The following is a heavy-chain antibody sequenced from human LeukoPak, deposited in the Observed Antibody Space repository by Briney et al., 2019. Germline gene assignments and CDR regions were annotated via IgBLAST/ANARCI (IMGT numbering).Heavy chain of an antibody. CDR2: INHSGST. Sequence: PETLSLTCAVYGGSFSGYYWSWIRQPPGKGLEWIGEINHSGSTNYNPSLKSRVTISVDTSKNQFSLKLSSVTAADTAVYYCARGYSSSWRNNWFDPWGQGTLVTVSS. V-gene: IGHV4-34*01. CDR1: GGSFSGYY. J-gene: IGHJ5*02. CDR3: ARGYSSSWRNNWFDP. D-gene: IGHD6-13*01.